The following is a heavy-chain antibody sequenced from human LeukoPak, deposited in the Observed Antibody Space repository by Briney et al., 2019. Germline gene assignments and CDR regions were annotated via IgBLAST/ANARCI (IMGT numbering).Heavy chain of an antibody. D-gene: IGHD3-22*01. J-gene: IGHJ4*02. CDR2: IKSKTDGGTT. Sequence: GGSLRLSCAASGFTFSSYWMSWVCQAPGKGLEWVGRIKSKTDGGTTDYAAPVKGRFAISRDDSKNTLYLQMNSLKTEDTAVYYCTTDKAPDYYYDSSGYNHYFDYWGQGTLVTVSS. V-gene: IGHV3-15*01. CDR3: TTDKAPDYYYDSSGYNHYFDY. CDR1: GFTFSSYW.